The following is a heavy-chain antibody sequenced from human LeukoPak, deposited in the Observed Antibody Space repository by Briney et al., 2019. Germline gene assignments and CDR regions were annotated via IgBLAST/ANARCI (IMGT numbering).Heavy chain of an antibody. CDR2: IYPGDSDT. CDR1: GYSFTSYW. Sequence: RGESLKISCKGSGYSFTSYWLGWVRQMPGKGLEWMGIIYPGDSDTRYSPSFQGQVTISADKSISTAYLQWSSLKASDTAMYYCARHFDEKRRAIRYYYDSSGYYPIDYWGQGTLVTVSS. V-gene: IGHV5-51*01. CDR3: ARHFDEKRRAIRYYYDSSGYYPIDY. J-gene: IGHJ4*02. D-gene: IGHD3-22*01.